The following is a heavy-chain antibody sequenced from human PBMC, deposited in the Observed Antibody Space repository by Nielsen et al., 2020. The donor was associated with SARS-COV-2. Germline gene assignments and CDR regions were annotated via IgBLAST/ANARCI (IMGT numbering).Heavy chain of an antibody. Sequence: PVKVSCKASGYTFTYRYLHWVRQAPRQALEWMGWITPFNGNTNYAQKFQDRVTITRDRSMSTAYMELSSLRSEDTAMYYCARRNDDGAFDIWGQGTMVTVSS. D-gene: IGHD1-1*01. CDR2: ITPFNGNT. CDR3: ARRNDDGAFDI. CDR1: GYTFTYRY. J-gene: IGHJ3*02. V-gene: IGHV1-45*03.